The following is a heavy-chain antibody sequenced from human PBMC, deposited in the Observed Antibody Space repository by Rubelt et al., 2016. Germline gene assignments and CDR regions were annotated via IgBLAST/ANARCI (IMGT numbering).Heavy chain of an antibody. J-gene: IGHJ4*02. V-gene: IGHV4-59*04. CDR2: ISHNGLT. CDR3: ARHRADDPIAVFDY. Sequence: QVQLQESGPGLVKPSETLSLTCTVSGGSISSYYCSWIRQPPGKGLEWIGEISHNGLTYNPSLKSRVTISIDTSKDQSSLKLTSVTTADTAVYFCARHRADDPIAVFDYWGRGTLVTVSS. CDR1: GGSISSYY. D-gene: IGHD2-21*01.